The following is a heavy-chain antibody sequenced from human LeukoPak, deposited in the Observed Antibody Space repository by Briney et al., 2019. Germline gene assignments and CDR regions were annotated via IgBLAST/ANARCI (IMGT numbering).Heavy chain of an antibody. CDR1: GGSFSGYY. V-gene: IGHV4-59*08. D-gene: IGHD6-19*01. CDR2: IYYSGST. Sequence: PSETLSLTCAVYGGSFSGYYWSWIRQPPGKGLEWIGYIYYSGSTNYNPSLKSRVTISVDTSKNQFSLKLSSVTAADTAVYYCARLLSSGWPYYYYYGMDVWGQGTTVTVSS. CDR3: ARLLSSGWPYYYYYGMDV. J-gene: IGHJ6*02.